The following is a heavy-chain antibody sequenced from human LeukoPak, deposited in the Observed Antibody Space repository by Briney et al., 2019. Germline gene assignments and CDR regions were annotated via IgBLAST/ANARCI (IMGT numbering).Heavy chain of an antibody. J-gene: IGHJ4*02. Sequence: GASVKVSCKASGYTFTSYYMHWVRQAPGQGLEWMGIINPSGGSTSYAQKFQGRVTMTRDMPTSTVYMELSSLRSEDTAVYYCARVGVPVVTLYYFDYWGQGTLVTVSS. CDR3: ARVGVPVVTLYYFDY. CDR1: GYTFTSYY. D-gene: IGHD4-23*01. V-gene: IGHV1-46*01. CDR2: INPSGGST.